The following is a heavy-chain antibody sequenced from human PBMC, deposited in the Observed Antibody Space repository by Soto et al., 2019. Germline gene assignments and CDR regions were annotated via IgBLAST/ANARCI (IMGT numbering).Heavy chain of an antibody. D-gene: IGHD3-10*01. CDR2: KAYSGYF. Sequence: QVQLQESGPGLEKPSETVSLTCTIYGGPFSNYYCSWFRQTPGQGLEWISYKAYSGYFSYNPSLRSRVTISLDTSKNQFSLDLSSVTAADTALYYCARQGFGPLHGLVDVWGQGTTVIVSS. CDR3: ARQGFGPLHGLVDV. J-gene: IGHJ6*02. V-gene: IGHV4-59*08. CDR1: GGPFSNYY.